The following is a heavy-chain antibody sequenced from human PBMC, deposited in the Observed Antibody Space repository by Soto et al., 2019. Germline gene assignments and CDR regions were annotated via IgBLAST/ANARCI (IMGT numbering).Heavy chain of an antibody. CDR2: IRSKAYGGTT. Sequence: GGSLRLSCTASGFTFGDYAMSWFRQAPGKGLEWVGFIRSKAYGGTTEYAASVKGRFTISRDDSKSIAYLQMNSLKTEDTAVYYCTRDKYDRPIMITFGGVIVDTEYFQHWGQGTLVTVSS. D-gene: IGHD3-16*02. V-gene: IGHV3-49*03. CDR1: GFTFGDYA. J-gene: IGHJ1*01. CDR3: TRDKYDRPIMITFGGVIVDTEYFQH.